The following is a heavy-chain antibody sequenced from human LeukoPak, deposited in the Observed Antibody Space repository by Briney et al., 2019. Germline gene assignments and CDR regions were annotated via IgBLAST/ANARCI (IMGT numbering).Heavy chain of an antibody. D-gene: IGHD5-18*01. V-gene: IGHV3-9*01. CDR2: ISWNSGSI. Sequence: PGGSLRLSCAASGFTFDDYAMHWVRQAPGKGLEWVSGISWNSGSIGYADSVKGRFTISRDNAKNSLYLQMNSLRAEDTALYYCAKDRRPLDTAMDTSYFDYWGQGTLVTVSS. J-gene: IGHJ4*02. CDR3: AKDRRPLDTAMDTSYFDY. CDR1: GFTFDDYA.